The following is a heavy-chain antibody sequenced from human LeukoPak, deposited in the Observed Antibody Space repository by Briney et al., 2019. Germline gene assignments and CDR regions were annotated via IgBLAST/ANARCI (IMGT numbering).Heavy chain of an antibody. Sequence: GGSLRLSCEASGFTFSAYAMTWVRQAPGKGLEWVAVISYDGSNKYYADSGKGRFTIPRDNSKNTLYLQMNSLRAEDTAVYYCAKGIAARLPFVDVWGQGTTVTVSS. V-gene: IGHV3-30*18. CDR2: ISYDGSNK. CDR1: GFTFSAYA. CDR3: AKGIAARLPFVDV. D-gene: IGHD6-6*01. J-gene: IGHJ6*02.